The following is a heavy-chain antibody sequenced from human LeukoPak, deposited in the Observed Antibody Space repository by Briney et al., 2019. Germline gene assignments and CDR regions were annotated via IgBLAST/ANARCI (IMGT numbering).Heavy chain of an antibody. CDR1: GFTFTNYW. CDR3: ARGPDYGGPL. D-gene: IGHD4-23*01. J-gene: IGHJ4*02. V-gene: IGHV3-74*01. Sequence: GGSLRLSFVASGFTFTNYWMHWVRQAPGKGLVWVARMNSDASSTSYAYSVKGRFSISRDNAKKTLYLQMNRLRAEDTAVYYCARGPDYGGPLRGQGTLVTVSP. CDR2: MNSDASST.